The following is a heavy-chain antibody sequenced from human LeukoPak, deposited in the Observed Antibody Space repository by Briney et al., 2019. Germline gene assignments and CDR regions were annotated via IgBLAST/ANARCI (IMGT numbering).Heavy chain of an antibody. CDR2: ISGSGDNT. CDR3: ARVTYGSGTYGAFDY. J-gene: IGHJ4*02. D-gene: IGHD3-10*01. CDR1: GFTFSSHG. Sequence: PGGTLRLSCAASGFTFSSHGMSWVRQAPGKGLEWVSTISGSGDNTYYADSVKGRFTISRDNSKNTLYLQRNSLRAEETAVYYCARVTYGSGTYGAFDYWGQGTLVTVSS. V-gene: IGHV3-23*01.